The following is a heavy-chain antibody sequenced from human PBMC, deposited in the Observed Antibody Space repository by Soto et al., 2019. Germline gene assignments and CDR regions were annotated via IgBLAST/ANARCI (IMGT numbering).Heavy chain of an antibody. CDR3: ARASHGWFGELSLYFDY. D-gene: IGHD3-10*01. CDR1: GGSISSGDYY. V-gene: IGHV4-30-4*02. Sequence: KPSETLSLTCTVSGGSISSGDYYWCWIRQPPGKGLEGIGYIYYSGSTYYNPSLKSRVTISVDTSKNQFSLKLSSVTAADTAVYYCARASHGWFGELSLYFDYWGQGTLVTVSS. J-gene: IGHJ4*02. CDR2: IYYSGST.